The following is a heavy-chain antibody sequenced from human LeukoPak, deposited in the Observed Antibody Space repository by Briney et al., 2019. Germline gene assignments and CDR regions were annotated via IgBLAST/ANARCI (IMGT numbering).Heavy chain of an antibody. J-gene: IGHJ6*03. Sequence: ASVKVSCKASGYTFTSYYMHWVRQAPGQGLEWMGIINPSGGSTSYAQKFQGRVTMTRDTSTSTAYMELSSLRSEDTAVYYCARGPTPGWYSSTLGYYYYYMDVWGKGTTVTAS. D-gene: IGHD6-13*01. V-gene: IGHV1-46*01. CDR1: GYTFTSYY. CDR2: INPSGGST. CDR3: ARGPTPGWYSSTLGYYYYYMDV.